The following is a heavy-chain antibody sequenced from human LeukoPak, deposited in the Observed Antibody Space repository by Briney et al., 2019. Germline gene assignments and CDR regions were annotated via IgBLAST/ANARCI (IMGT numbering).Heavy chain of an antibody. Sequence: GGSLRLSCAASGFTFSSYAMSWVRQAPGKGLEWVSAISGSGGSTYYADSVKGRFTISRDNSKNTLYLQMNSLRAEDTAVYYCARDWAMGSSSMNMDYWGQGTLVTVSS. CDR3: ARDWAMGSSSMNMDY. V-gene: IGHV3-23*01. D-gene: IGHD6-13*01. CDR2: ISGSGGST. CDR1: GFTFSSYA. J-gene: IGHJ4*02.